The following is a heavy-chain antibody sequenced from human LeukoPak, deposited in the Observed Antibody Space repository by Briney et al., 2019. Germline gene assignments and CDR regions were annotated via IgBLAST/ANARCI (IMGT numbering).Heavy chain of an antibody. Sequence: SETLSLTCTVSGGSISSGGYYWSWIRQHPGKGLEWIGYIYYSGSTYYNPSLKSRVTISVDTSENQFSLKLSSVTAADTAVYYCARRRGGYGDPGMDVWGKGTTVTVSS. CDR1: GGSISSGGYY. CDR3: ARRRGGYGDPGMDV. V-gene: IGHV4-31*03. CDR2: IYYSGST. J-gene: IGHJ6*04. D-gene: IGHD4-17*01.